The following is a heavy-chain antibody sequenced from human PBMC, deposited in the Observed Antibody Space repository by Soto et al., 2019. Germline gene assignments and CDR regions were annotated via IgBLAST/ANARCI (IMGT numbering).Heavy chain of an antibody. Sequence: SETLSLTCAVSGGSFGGYYWRWIRQPPGKGLEWIAEINHSGSTNYNPSLKSRGTTSVDTSKNQFSLKLSSVTAADTAVYYCSTEGVGARRFDFWGQGTLVTVSS. CDR1: GGSFGGYY. CDR3: STEGVGARRFDF. D-gene: IGHD1-26*01. J-gene: IGHJ4*02. CDR2: INHSGST. V-gene: IGHV4-34*01.